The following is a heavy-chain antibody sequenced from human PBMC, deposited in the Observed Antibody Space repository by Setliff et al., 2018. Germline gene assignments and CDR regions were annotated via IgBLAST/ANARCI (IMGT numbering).Heavy chain of an antibody. V-gene: IGHV4-34*01. D-gene: IGHD4-4*01. CDR1: GGSFSGYY. Sequence: SETLSLTCAVYGGSFSGYYWSWIRQPPGKGLEWIGEINHSGSTNYNTSLKSRGTISVDTYKNQLSLKLSSVTAADTAVDYCARAYSYYYYYMDVWGKGTTVTVSS. J-gene: IGHJ6*03. CDR2: INHSGST. CDR3: ARAYSYYYYYMDV.